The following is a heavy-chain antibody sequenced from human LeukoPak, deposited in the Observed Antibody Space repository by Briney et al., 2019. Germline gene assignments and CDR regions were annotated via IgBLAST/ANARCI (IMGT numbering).Heavy chain of an antibody. CDR2: IYYIGST. J-gene: IGHJ4*02. V-gene: IGHV4-39*01. Sequence: SETLSLTCTVSGGSISSSSYYWGWIRQPPGKGLEWIGSIYYIGSTYYHPSLKSRVTISVDTSKNQFSLKLSSVTAADTAVYYCAKNVGSSGYYLPYWGQGTLVTVSS. CDR3: AKNVGSSGYYLPY. CDR1: GGSISSSSYY. D-gene: IGHD3-22*01.